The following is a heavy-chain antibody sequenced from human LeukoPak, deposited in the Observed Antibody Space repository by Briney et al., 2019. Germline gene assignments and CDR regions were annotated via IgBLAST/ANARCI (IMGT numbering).Heavy chain of an antibody. Sequence: PGGSLRLSCAASGFQFSNYAMNWVRQAPGKGLEWVSAISGRAGSTYYADSVKGRFTISREDSKNTLYLQMNSLRAEDTAVYYCAKDRGSGWPQFDYWGQGTLVTVSS. CDR3: AKDRGSGWPQFDY. CDR2: ISGRAGST. D-gene: IGHD6-19*01. J-gene: IGHJ4*02. CDR1: GFQFSNYA. V-gene: IGHV3-23*01.